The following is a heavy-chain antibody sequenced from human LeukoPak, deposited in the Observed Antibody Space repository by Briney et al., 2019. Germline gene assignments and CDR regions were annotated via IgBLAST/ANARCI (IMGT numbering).Heavy chain of an antibody. CDR1: GASISSHY. V-gene: IGHV4-59*11. CDR2: TSGSI. Sequence: PSETLSLTCAVSGASISSHYWSWIRQPPGKGLEWIGYTSGSISDNPSLKSRVAGSVDPSRNQVSLSLTSVTAADTAVYYCARVLAIFGLATTHFYMDVWGKGTTVTVSS. D-gene: IGHD3/OR15-3a*01. J-gene: IGHJ6*03. CDR3: ARVLAIFGLATTHFYMDV.